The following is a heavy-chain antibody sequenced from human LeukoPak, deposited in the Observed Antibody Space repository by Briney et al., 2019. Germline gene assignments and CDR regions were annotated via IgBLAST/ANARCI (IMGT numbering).Heavy chain of an antibody. Sequence: SETLSLTRAVYGGSLSGYYWSWMRQPPGKGLEGIGEINHSGSTKYNPSLKRRGTISVAPSKYPFSLTLSSVTAAHTAVYYCARGLRRRAAYSSSSGPLDSSGQGTLVTVSS. J-gene: IGHJ4*02. D-gene: IGHD6-6*01. V-gene: IGHV4-34*01. CDR2: INHSGST. CDR1: GGSLSGYY. CDR3: ARGLRRRAAYSSSSGPLDS.